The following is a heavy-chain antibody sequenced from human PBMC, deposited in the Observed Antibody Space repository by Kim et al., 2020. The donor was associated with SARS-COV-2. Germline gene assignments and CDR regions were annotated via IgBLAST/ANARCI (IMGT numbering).Heavy chain of an antibody. D-gene: IGHD3-10*01. CDR3: ARGNYHDSVCLSDYYNGMDV. CDR2: ISSDGGNK. CDR1: GLSFDSSA. V-gene: IGHV3-30-3*01. Sequence: GGSLRLSCAASGLSFDSSAMNWVRQAPGKGLEWVSVISSDGGNKDYADSEKGRFTCSRDNSKSTVYLKMNSLRVEDTAVFYCARGNYHDSVCLSDYYNGMDVWGQGTTVTVSS. J-gene: IGHJ6*02.